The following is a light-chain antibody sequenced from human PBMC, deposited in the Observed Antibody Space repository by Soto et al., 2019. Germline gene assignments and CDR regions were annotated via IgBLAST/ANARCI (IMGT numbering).Light chain of an antibody. Sequence: DIHMTQSPSALSSSLGDRATITFRASQSISSWLAWYQQKPGKAPNLLMYGASYLKSGVPTRFSGSGSGTDFTLTISSLQPEDFAIYYCQQTYTTPEITFGQGTRLEIK. CDR2: GAS. CDR3: QQTYTTPEIT. CDR1: QSISSW. J-gene: IGKJ5*01. V-gene: IGKV1-39*01.